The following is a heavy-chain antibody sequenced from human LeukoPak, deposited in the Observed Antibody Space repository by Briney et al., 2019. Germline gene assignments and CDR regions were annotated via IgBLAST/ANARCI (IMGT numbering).Heavy chain of an antibody. V-gene: IGHV3-23*01. Sequence: GGSLRLSCAASSFAFSTYAMTWVRQAPGKGLEWVSSITGSGAGTSYADSVKGRFTISRDNSKNTLYLQMNSLRAEDTAVYYCAKVSRAWATAIIPFDYWGQGTLVTVSS. D-gene: IGHD2-21*02. J-gene: IGHJ4*02. CDR2: ITGSGAGT. CDR1: SFAFSTYA. CDR3: AKVSRAWATAIIPFDY.